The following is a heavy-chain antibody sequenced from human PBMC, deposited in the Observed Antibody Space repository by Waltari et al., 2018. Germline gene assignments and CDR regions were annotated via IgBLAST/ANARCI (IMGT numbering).Heavy chain of an antibody. CDR3: AKKMDAGWYFDL. CDR2: ISYDGSNK. D-gene: IGHD6-13*01. Sequence: QVQLVESGGGVVQPGRSLRLSCAASGFTFSSYGMHWVRQAPGKGLEWVAVISYDGSNKYYADSVKGRFTISRDNSKNTLYLQMNSLRAEDTAVYYCAKKMDAGWYFDLWGRGTLVTVSS. CDR1: GFTFSSYG. V-gene: IGHV3-30*18. J-gene: IGHJ2*01.